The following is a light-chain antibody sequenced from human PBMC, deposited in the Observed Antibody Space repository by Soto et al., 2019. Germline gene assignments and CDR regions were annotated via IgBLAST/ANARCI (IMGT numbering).Light chain of an antibody. Sequence: EIVFTQSPATLSLSPGERATLSCRASQSVSRFLAWYQQRPGQAPRLLIYDISNRATGIPTRFSGSGSGTDFTLTISSLESEDFAVYYCQHRTNWPPIFTFGPGNKVDIK. CDR2: DIS. J-gene: IGKJ3*01. CDR1: QSVSRF. V-gene: IGKV3-11*01. CDR3: QHRTNWPPIFT.